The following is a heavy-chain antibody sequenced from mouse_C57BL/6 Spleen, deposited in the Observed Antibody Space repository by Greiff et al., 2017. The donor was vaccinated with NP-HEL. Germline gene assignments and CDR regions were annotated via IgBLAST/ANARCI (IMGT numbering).Heavy chain of an antibody. V-gene: IGHV1-64*01. Sequence: QVQLQQSGAELVKPGASVKLSCKASGYTFTSYWMHWVKQRPGQGLEWIGMIHPNSGSTNYNEKFKSKATLTVDKSSSTAYMQLSSLTSEDSAVYYCARGSTVVATEAYWGQGTLVTVSA. CDR2: IHPNSGST. CDR1: GYTFTSYW. J-gene: IGHJ3*01. D-gene: IGHD1-1*01. CDR3: ARGSTVVATEAY.